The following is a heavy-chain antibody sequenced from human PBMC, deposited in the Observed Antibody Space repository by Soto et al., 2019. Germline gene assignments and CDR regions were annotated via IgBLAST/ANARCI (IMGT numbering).Heavy chain of an antibody. V-gene: IGHV6-1*01. CDR1: GDSVSSNSAA. J-gene: IGHJ6*02. CDR3: ARDRIRSSWYDYYYGMDV. CDR2: TYYRSKWYN. Sequence: SQTLSLTCAISGDSVSSNSAAWNWIRQSPSRGLEWLGRTYYRSKWYNDYAASVKSRITINPDTSKNQFSLQLNSVTPEDTAVYYCARDRIRSSWYDYYYGMDVWGQGTTVTVSS. D-gene: IGHD6-13*01.